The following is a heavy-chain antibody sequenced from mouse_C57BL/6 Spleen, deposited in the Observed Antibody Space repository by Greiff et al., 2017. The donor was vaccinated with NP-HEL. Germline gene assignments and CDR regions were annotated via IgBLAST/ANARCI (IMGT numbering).Heavy chain of an antibody. V-gene: IGHV2-9-1*01. CDR1: GFSLTSYA. Sequence: VQLVESGPGLVAPSQSLSITCTVSGFSLTSYAISWVRQPPGKGLEWLGVIWTGGGTNYNSALKSRLSISKDNSKSQVFLKMNSLQTDDTARYYCARSITTVVAPNYYAMDYWGQGTSVTVSS. CDR2: IWTGGGT. CDR3: ARSITTVVAPNYYAMDY. D-gene: IGHD1-1*01. J-gene: IGHJ4*01.